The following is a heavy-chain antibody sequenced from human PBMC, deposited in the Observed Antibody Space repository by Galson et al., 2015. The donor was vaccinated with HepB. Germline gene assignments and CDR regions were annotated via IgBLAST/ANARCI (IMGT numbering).Heavy chain of an antibody. CDR2: ISGSGDTT. Sequence: SLRLSCAASGFTFSNYAMTWVRQAPGKGLEWVSTISGSGDTTYYADSVKGRFTISRDNSKNTLFLQMDSLRADDTAAYYCAKRRAVGAITDYWGQGTLVTVSS. V-gene: IGHV3-23*01. J-gene: IGHJ4*02. D-gene: IGHD1-26*01. CDR1: GFTFSNYA. CDR3: AKRRAVGAITDY.